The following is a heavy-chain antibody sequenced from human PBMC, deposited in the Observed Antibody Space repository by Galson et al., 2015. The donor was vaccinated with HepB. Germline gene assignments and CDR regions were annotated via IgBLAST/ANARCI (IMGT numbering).Heavy chain of an antibody. CDR3: ARDRGLLVVVPAGDYYYGIDV. CDR2: IIPIFGTA. Sequence: SVKVSCKASGGTFSRYAISWVRQAPGQGLEWMGGIIPIFGTANYAQKFQGRATITADESTSTAYMELSSLRSEDTAVYYCARDRGLLVVVPAGDYYYGIDVWGQGTTVTVSS. D-gene: IGHD2-2*01. J-gene: IGHJ6*02. CDR1: GGTFSRYA. V-gene: IGHV1-69*13.